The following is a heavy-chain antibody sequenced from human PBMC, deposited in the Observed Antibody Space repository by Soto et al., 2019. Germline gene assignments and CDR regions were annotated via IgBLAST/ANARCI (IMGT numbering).Heavy chain of an antibody. CDR2: INHSGST. Sequence: PSETLSLTCAVYGGSFSGYYWSWIRQPPGKGLEWIGEINHSGSTNYNPSLKSRVTISVDTSKNQFSLKLSSVTAADTAVYYCARTIYGDSSFDYWGQGPLVTVSS. CDR1: GGSFSGYY. D-gene: IGHD4-17*01. V-gene: IGHV4-34*01. CDR3: ARTIYGDSSFDY. J-gene: IGHJ4*02.